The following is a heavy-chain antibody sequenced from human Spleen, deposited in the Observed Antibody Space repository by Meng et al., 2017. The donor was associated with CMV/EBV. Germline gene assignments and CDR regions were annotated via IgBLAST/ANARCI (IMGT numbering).Heavy chain of an antibody. D-gene: IGHD3-10*01. J-gene: IGHJ5*02. CDR3: ARDLRPIRRGGNLRGWFDP. Sequence: ASVKVSCKASGYTFTSYYMHWVRQAPGQGLEWMGIINPSGGSTSYAQKFQGRVTMTRDTSVSTAYMELSSLRSDDTAVYYCARDLRPIRRGGNLRGWFDPWGQGTLVTVSS. CDR2: INPSGGST. V-gene: IGHV1-46*01. CDR1: GYTFTSYY.